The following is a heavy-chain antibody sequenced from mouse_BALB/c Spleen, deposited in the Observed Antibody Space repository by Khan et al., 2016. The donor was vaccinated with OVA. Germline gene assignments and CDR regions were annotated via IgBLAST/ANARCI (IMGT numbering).Heavy chain of an antibody. CDR1: GYTFTNYW. D-gene: IGHD3-1*01. Sequence: VQLQESGAELVRPGTSVKLSCKAAGYTFTNYWIGWVKQRPGHGLEWIGDTYPGGGYTNYNEKFKGKATLTAETSSSTAYMQLSGLTSEDSATFYYSRSEAARATWDYLHCWGQGTTLTVSS. J-gene: IGHJ2*01. CDR3: SRSEAARATWDYLHC. CDR2: TYPGGGYT. V-gene: IGHV1-63*02.